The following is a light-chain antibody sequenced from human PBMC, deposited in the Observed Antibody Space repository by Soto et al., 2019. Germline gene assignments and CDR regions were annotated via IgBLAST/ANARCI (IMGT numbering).Light chain of an antibody. V-gene: IGKV1-17*01. CDR3: LQYNTYPFT. CDR1: QGIRND. J-gene: IGKJ3*01. Sequence: DIQMTQSPSSLSASVGDRVTITCRASQGIRNDLGWYQQKPGKAPKRLIHAASSLQSGVTSRFIGSGVGTKFTLTISSRQPEDFAIYYCLQYNTYPFTCGPCTKVDIK. CDR2: AAS.